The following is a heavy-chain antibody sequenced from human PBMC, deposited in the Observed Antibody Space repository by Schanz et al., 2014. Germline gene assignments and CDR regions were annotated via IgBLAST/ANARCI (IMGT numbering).Heavy chain of an antibody. D-gene: IGHD3-9*01. CDR1: GFTFTNYA. J-gene: IGHJ4*02. CDR2: ISGSGGST. CDR3: AKDHAGSDILTALGN. Sequence: VQLVESGGGVAQPGRSLRLSCAASGFTFTNYAMTWVRQAPGKGLEWVSGISGSGGSTYDADSVKGRFTISRDNSKNTLYLQMNSLRAEDTAVYYCAKDHAGSDILTALGNWGQGTLVTVSS. V-gene: IGHV3-23*04.